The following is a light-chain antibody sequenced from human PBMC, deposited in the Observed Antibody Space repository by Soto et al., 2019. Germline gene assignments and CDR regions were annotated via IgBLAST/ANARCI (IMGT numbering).Light chain of an antibody. Sequence: EIVLTQSPATLSLSPGERATLSCRASQSIASYLAWYQQKPGQAPSLLISGASNRATGIPARFSGSGSGTDFTLTISSLEPEDFAVYSCQQRSDWPITFGQGTRLEIK. CDR1: QSIASY. V-gene: IGKV3-11*01. J-gene: IGKJ5*01. CDR2: GAS. CDR3: QQRSDWPIT.